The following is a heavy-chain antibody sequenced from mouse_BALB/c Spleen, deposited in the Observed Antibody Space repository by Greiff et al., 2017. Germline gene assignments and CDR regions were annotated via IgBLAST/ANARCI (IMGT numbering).Heavy chain of an antibody. J-gene: IGHJ3*01. CDR2: ISSGGSYT. Sequence: EVMLVESGGDLVKPGGSLKLSCAASGFTFSSYGMSWVRQTPDKRLEWVATISSGGSYTYYPDSVKGRFTISRDNAKNTLYLQMSSLKSEDTAMYYCARHDHRAAWFAYWGQGTLVTVSA. CDR3: ARHDHRAAWFAY. CDR1: GFTFSSYG. V-gene: IGHV5-6*01. D-gene: IGHD3-3*01.